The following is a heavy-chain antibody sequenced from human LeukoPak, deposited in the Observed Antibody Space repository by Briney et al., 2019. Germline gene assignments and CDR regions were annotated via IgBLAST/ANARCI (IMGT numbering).Heavy chain of an antibody. CDR3: ARGLNWFDP. Sequence: SETLSLTCTVSGGSISSYYWSWIRQPPGKGLEWIGYIYDSGSTNYNPSLKSRVTISVDTSKNQFSLKLSSVTAADMAVYYCARGLNWFDPWGQGTLVTVSS. CDR1: GGSISSYY. CDR2: IYDSGST. J-gene: IGHJ5*02. V-gene: IGHV4-59*01. D-gene: IGHD3/OR15-3a*01.